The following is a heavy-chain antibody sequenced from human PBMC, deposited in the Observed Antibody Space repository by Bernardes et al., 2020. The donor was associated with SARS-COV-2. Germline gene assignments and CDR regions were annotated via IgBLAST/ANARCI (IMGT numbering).Heavy chain of an antibody. CDR2: INSDGSST. CDR3: ASQKSTIFGVAYPSG. V-gene: IGHV3-74*01. J-gene: IGHJ4*02. Sequence: GGSLRLSCAASGFTFSSYWMHWVRQAPGKGLVWVSRINSDGSSTTYADSVRGRFTISRDNAKNTLYLEMNSLRAEDTAVYYCASQKSTIFGVAYPSGWGQGTLVTVSS. D-gene: IGHD3-3*01. CDR1: GFTFSSYW.